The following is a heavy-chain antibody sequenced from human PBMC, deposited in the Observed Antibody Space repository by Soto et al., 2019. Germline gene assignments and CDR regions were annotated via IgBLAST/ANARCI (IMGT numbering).Heavy chain of an antibody. CDR1: GTTLDSFT. CDR3: EREDDTTGHYSWLDP. V-gene: IGHV1-69*13. J-gene: IGHJ5*02. CDR2: FVPMFGSA. D-gene: IGHD3-9*01. Sequence: GASVKVSCKPSGTTLDSFTFSWVRQAPGQGLEWMGGFVPMFGSASIAQRFQGRVKITADASTGTGYMELSDLRSEDSAIYYCEREDDTTGHYSWLDPWGPGTLVTVSS.